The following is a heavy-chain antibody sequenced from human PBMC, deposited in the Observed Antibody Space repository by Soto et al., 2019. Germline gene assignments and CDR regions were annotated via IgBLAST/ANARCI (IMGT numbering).Heavy chain of an antibody. CDR3: ARARGGSGSYGY. J-gene: IGHJ4*02. Sequence: SETLSLTCAVYGGSFSGYYWSWIRQPPGKGLEWIGEINHSGSTNYNPSLKSRVTISVDTSKNQFSLKLSSVTAADTAVYYCARARGGSGSYGYWGQGTLVTVSS. D-gene: IGHD1-26*01. V-gene: IGHV4-34*01. CDR1: GGSFSGYY. CDR2: INHSGST.